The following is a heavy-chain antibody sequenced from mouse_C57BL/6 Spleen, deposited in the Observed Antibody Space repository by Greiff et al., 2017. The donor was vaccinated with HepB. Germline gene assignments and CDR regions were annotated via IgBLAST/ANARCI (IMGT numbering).Heavy chain of an antibody. J-gene: IGHJ4*01. D-gene: IGHD1-1*01. CDR3: ARGNYYGSSYGYYYAMDY. Sequence: QVQLKESGAELVKPGASVKLSCKASGYTFTSYWMHWVKQRPGRGLEWIGRIDPNSGGTKYNEKFKSKATLTVDKPSSTAYMQLSSLTSEDSAVYYCARGNYYGSSYGYYYAMDYWGQGTSVTVSS. V-gene: IGHV1-72*01. CDR2: IDPNSGGT. CDR1: GYTFTSYW.